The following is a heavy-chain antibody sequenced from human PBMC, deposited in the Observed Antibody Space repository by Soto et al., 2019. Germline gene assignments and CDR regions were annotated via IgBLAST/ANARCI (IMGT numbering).Heavy chain of an antibody. D-gene: IGHD6-19*01. CDR1: EFSLSSPD. Sequence: GGSLRLSCTASEFSLSSPDMHWVRRAPGKGLEWLAVSSFDGTQQFYGDSVKGRFTVSRDNSNNTLYLEMNSLRTEDTAVYYCAKQLRGSGWYPLDSWGQGTPVTVSS. CDR2: SSFDGTQQ. V-gene: IGHV3-30*18. CDR3: AKQLRGSGWYPLDS. J-gene: IGHJ4*02.